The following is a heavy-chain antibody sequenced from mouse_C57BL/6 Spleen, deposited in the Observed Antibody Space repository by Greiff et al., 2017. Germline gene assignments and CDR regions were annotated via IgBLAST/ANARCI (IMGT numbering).Heavy chain of an antibody. D-gene: IGHD2-1*01. V-gene: IGHV14-3*01. J-gene: IGHJ2*01. CDR2: IDPANGNT. Sequence: VQLKESVAELVRPGASVKLSCTASGFNIKNTYMHWVKQRPEQGLEWIGRIDPANGNTKYAPKFQGKATITADTSSNTAYLQLSSLTSEDTAIYYCAQIYYGNLYYFDDWGQGTTLTVSS. CDR3: AQIYYGNLYYFDD. CDR1: GFNIKNTY.